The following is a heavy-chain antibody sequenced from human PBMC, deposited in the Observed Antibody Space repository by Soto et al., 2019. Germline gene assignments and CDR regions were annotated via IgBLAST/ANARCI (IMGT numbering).Heavy chain of an antibody. CDR3: ARVHPYYDILTGYYRAQGGFDP. V-gene: IGHV4-59*01. D-gene: IGHD3-9*01. CDR2: IYYSGST. J-gene: IGHJ5*02. CDR1: GASISSYY. Sequence: SETLSLTCTVSGASISSYYWSWIRQPPGKGLEWIGYIYYSGSTNYNPSLKSRVTISVDTSKNQFSLKLSSVTAAGTAVYYCARVHPYYDILTGYYRAQGGFDPWGQGTLVTVSS.